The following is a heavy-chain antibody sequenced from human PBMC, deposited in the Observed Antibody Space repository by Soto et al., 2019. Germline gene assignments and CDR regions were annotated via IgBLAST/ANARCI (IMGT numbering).Heavy chain of an antibody. CDR2: ITSTSSAI. J-gene: IGHJ4*02. CDR1: GFPFSFYS. CDR3: ARDGKGAAYTHGPYYFDY. D-gene: IGHD1-1*01. V-gene: IGHV3-48*02. Sequence: GSLRLSCAASGFPFSFYSMNWVRQAPGKGLEWISYITSTSSAINYADSVRGRFTISRDNAMRSLFLHMNSLRDEDTAVYYCARDGKGAAYTHGPYYFDYWGQGALVTVSS.